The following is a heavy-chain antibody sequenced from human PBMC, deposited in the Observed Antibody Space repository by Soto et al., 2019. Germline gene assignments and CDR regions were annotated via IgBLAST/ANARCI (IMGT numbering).Heavy chain of an antibody. CDR2: INHSGST. CDR3: ARDQYDFRSGSYYYAMEV. J-gene: IGHJ6*02. Sequence: PSETLFLTSAVYGGSFSGYYWSWIRQPPGKGLEWIGEINHSGSTNYNPSLKGRVTMSVDTSRDQVSLRLRSVTRADTAVDYCARDQYDFRSGSYYYAMEVWGQGTKVTVSS. CDR1: GGSFSGYY. D-gene: IGHD3-3*01. V-gene: IGHV4-34*01.